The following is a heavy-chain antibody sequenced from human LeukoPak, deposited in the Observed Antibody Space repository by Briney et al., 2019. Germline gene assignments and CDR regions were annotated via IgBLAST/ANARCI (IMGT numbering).Heavy chain of an antibody. D-gene: IGHD6-13*01. V-gene: IGHV4-59*12. CDR3: ASSAAGRIAAAGRYYYYYYMDV. CDR1: GGSISTYY. J-gene: IGHJ6*03. Sequence: SETLSLTCTVSGGSISTYYWSWIRQPPGKGLEWIGYIYYSGSTNYNPSLKSRVTISLDTSKNRLSLKLSSVTAADTAVYYCASSAAGRIAAAGRYYYYYYMDVWGKGTTVTVSS. CDR2: IYYSGST.